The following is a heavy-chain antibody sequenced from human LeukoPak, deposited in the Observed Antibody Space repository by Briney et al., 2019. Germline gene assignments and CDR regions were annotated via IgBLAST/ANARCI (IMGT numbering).Heavy chain of an antibody. D-gene: IGHD3-3*01. CDR2: ISSSGSTI. J-gene: IGHJ6*02. Sequence: PGGSLRLSCVASGFTFSDYYMSWIRQAPGKGLEWVSYISSSGSTIYYADSVKGRFTISRDNAKNSLYLQMNSLRAEDTAVYYCARDGGFDFWSGYYYYGMDVWGQGTTVTVSS. V-gene: IGHV3-11*01. CDR3: ARDGGFDFWSGYYYYGMDV. CDR1: GFTFSDYY.